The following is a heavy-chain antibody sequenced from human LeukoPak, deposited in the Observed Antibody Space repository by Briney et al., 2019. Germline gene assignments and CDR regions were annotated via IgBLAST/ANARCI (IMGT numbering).Heavy chain of an antibody. D-gene: IGHD2-8*01. CDR2: ISSSSSYI. V-gene: IGHV3-21*01. CDR3: ARVGCTNGVCYIYYFDY. Sequence: GGSLRLSCAASGFTFSSYSMNWVRQAPGKGLEWVSSISSSSSYIYYADSVKGRFTISRDNAKNSLYLQMNSLRAEDTAVYYCARVGCTNGVCYIYYFDYWGQGTLVTVSS. CDR1: GFTFSSYS. J-gene: IGHJ4*02.